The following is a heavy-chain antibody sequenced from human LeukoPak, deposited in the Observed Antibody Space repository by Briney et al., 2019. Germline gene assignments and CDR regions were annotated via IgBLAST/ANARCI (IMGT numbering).Heavy chain of an antibody. D-gene: IGHD3-3*01. J-gene: IGHJ4*02. CDR1: AGSISSTSYY. V-gene: IGHV4-39*01. CDR3: ARARSGLDY. Sequence: SETLSLTCTVSAGSISSTSYYWGWIRQPPGKGLEWIGSIYYSGSTYYNPSLKSRVTISENTSKNQFSLKLSAVTAADTAVYYCARARSGLDYWGQGTLVTVSS. CDR2: IYYSGST.